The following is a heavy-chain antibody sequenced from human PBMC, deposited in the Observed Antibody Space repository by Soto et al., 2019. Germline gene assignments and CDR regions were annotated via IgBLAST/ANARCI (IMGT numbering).Heavy chain of an antibody. Sequence: SLRLSCAASGFTFDDYAMHWVRQAPGKGLEWVSGISWNSGSIGYADSVKGRFTISRDNAKNSLYLQMNSLRAEDTALYYCAKDSPQYAFDIWGQGTMVTVSS. CDR2: ISWNSGSI. CDR3: AKDSPQYAFDI. CDR1: GFTFDDYA. V-gene: IGHV3-9*01. J-gene: IGHJ3*02.